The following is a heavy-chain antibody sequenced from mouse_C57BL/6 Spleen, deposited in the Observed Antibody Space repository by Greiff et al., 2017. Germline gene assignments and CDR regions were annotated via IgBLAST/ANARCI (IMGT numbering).Heavy chain of an antibody. CDR1: GYAFSSYW. J-gene: IGHJ4*01. D-gene: IGHD2-5*01. Sequence: VQLQQSGAELVRPGASVKLSCKASGYAFSSYWMNWVKQRPGKGLAWIGQIYPGDGDTTYNGKFKGQATLTADKSSITAYMQLISLISEDSAVYFCARDYYSNPLDYWGQGTSVTVSS. V-gene: IGHV1-80*01. CDR3: ARDYYSNPLDY. CDR2: IYPGDGDT.